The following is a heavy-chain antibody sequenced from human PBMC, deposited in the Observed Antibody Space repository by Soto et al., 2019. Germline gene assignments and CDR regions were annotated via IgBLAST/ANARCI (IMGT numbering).Heavy chain of an antibody. V-gene: IGHV3-23*01. D-gene: IGHD2-2*01. CDR3: AKLGSSSWSPHYYFDY. CDR1: GFTFYNYA. CDR2: ITGSGSDT. J-gene: IGHJ4*02. Sequence: GGSLRLSCAASGFTFYNYAMGWVRQAPGKGLEWVSAITGSGSDTYYVDSAKGRFTISRDNSENTLYLQMNSLRAEDTAIYYCAKLGSSSWSPHYYFDYWGQGTPVTVSS.